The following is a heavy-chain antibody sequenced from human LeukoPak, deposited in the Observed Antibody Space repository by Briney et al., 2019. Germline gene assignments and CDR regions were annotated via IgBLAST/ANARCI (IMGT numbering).Heavy chain of an antibody. Sequence: GGSLRLSCAASGFTFSSYEMNWVRQAPGKGLEWVSYISSGRTIYYADSVKGRFTISRDNAKNSLYLQMNSLRAEDTAVYYCAKRRTNYDILTGDFDYWGQGTLVTVSS. CDR3: AKRRTNYDILTGDFDY. J-gene: IGHJ4*02. CDR2: ISSGRTI. D-gene: IGHD3-9*01. CDR1: GFTFSSYE. V-gene: IGHV3-48*03.